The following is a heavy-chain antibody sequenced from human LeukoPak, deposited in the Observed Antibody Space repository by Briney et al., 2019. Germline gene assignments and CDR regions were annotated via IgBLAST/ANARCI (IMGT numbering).Heavy chain of an antibody. Sequence: SGPGLVKPSETLSLTCTVSGVSISSYYWSWIRQPPGKGLEWIGNIYYSGSTKYNPSLKSRVTISVDTSKNHFSLKLSSVTAADTPVYYCARHGNYYDSSGYNYYFDYWGQRTLGTVSS. D-gene: IGHD3-22*01. CDR2: IYYSGST. CDR3: ARHGNYYDSSGYNYYFDY. V-gene: IGHV4-59*08. J-gene: IGHJ4*02. CDR1: GVSISSYY.